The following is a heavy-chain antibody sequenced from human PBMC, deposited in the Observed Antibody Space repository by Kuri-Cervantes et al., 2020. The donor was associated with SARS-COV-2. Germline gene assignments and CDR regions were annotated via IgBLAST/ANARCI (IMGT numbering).Heavy chain of an antibody. CDR2: ISSSSSYI. D-gene: IGHD1-26*01. CDR3: AREGIVGATTGFDC. Sequence: LSLTCAASGFTFSSYSMNWVRQAPGKGLEWVSSISSSSSYIYYADSVKGRFTISRDNSKNTLYLQMNSLRAEDTAVYYCAREGIVGATTGFDCWGQGTLVTVSS. V-gene: IGHV3-21*01. J-gene: IGHJ4*02. CDR1: GFTFSSYS.